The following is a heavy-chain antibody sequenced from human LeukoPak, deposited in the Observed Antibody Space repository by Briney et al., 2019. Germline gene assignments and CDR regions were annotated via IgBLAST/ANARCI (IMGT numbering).Heavy chain of an antibody. Sequence: PGGSLRLSCAASGFTFSSYTMSWVRQAPGKGLEWVSTITTSDGNTYYADSVKGRFTISRDNARDSLYLQMNSLRDEDTAVYYCARRVVGAMPFDHWGQGTLVTVSS. CDR1: GFTFSSYT. CDR3: ARRVVGAMPFDH. V-gene: IGHV3-48*02. CDR2: ITTSDGNT. D-gene: IGHD1-26*01. J-gene: IGHJ4*02.